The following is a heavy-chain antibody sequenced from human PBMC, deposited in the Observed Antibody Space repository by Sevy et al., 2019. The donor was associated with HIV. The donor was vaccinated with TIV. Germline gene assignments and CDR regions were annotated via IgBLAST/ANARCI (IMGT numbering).Heavy chain of an antibody. J-gene: IGHJ4*02. CDR2: MNQDGTER. D-gene: IGHD3-16*01. CDR3: VREGLGGFSYSLDC. CDR1: GFSFSTYW. Sequence: GGSLRLSCAASGFSFSTYWMTWVRQAPGKGLEWVATMNQDGTERDYVDSVKGRFTIPRDNTKTSLFLQRNSLSAEDTGVYYCVREGLGGFSYSLDCWGQGTLVTVSS. V-gene: IGHV3-7*01.